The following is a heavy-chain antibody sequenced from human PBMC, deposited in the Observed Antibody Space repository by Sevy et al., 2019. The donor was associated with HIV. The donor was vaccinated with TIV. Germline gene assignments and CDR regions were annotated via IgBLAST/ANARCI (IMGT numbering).Heavy chain of an antibody. V-gene: IGHV3-7*01. Sequence: GGSLRLSCAASGFSFTWYWMSWVRQTPGKGLEWVANIKQDGSEKNYVDSVKGRFTISRDNAKNSLYLQMNSPRAEDTDVYSCASKGGSPHNDAFDNWGQGTLVTVSS. D-gene: IGHD3-10*01. CDR3: ASKGGSPHNDAFDN. CDR2: IKQDGSEK. CDR1: GFSFTWYW. J-gene: IGHJ3*02.